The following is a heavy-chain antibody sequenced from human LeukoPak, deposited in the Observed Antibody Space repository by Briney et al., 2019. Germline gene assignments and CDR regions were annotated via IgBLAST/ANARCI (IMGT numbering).Heavy chain of an antibody. CDR3: ARGVGSGYTDY. V-gene: IGHV4-38-2*02. D-gene: IGHD3-22*01. J-gene: IGHJ4*02. Sequence: KTSETLSLTCSISGYSISSGYFWGWIRQPPGKGLEWIGNIHHDGITYYNPSLKSRVTISLDTSKNQFSLKLISVTAADTAVYYCARGVGSGYTDYWGQGALVTVSS. CDR1: GYSISSGYF. CDR2: IHHDGIT.